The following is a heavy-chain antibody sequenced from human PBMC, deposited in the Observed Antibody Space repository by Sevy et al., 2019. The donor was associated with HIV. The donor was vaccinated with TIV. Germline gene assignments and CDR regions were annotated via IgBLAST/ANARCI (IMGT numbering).Heavy chain of an antibody. CDR3: ASDGAKLVTTLGLVIPPLDY. J-gene: IGHJ4*02. CDR2: ISYDRSNE. Sequence: GGYLRLSCVASGFTFSSYGMHCVRQAPGKGLEWVAIISYDRSNEYYADSVKGRFTISRDNSKNTLYLQMNSLRAEDTAVSYRASDGAKLVTTLGLVIPPLDYWGQGTSVTVSS. D-gene: IGHD3-3*01. CDR1: GFTFSSYG. V-gene: IGHV3-30*03.